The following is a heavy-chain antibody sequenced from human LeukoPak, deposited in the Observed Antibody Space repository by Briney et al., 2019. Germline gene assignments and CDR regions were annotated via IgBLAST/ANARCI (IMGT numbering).Heavy chain of an antibody. CDR3: AAVSVDYGDSSFDF. V-gene: IGHV3-15*01. D-gene: IGHD4-17*01. CDR1: GFTFSNAW. CDR2: IKSKTDGATT. J-gene: IGHJ4*02. Sequence: PGGSLRLSCAASGFTFSNAWMSLVRQPPANGLGWVGCIKSKTDGATTDYAEPVKGRFTISRDDSKNTLCLQMNFLKTEDTALYYCAAVSVDYGDSSFDFWGQGTLVTVSS.